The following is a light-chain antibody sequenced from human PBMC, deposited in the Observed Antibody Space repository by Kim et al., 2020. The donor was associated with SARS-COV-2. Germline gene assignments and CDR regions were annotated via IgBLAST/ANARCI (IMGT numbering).Light chain of an antibody. CDR1: QNVNSD. V-gene: IGKV3-15*01. Sequence: EIVMTQSPATLSVSPGEGATLSCRASQNVNSDLAWYQQKPGQAPSLLIYGASTRATGVPARFSGSGSGTEFTLTISSLQSEDFAIYYCQQYHNWPPFTFGQGTKLEI. J-gene: IGKJ2*01. CDR2: GAS. CDR3: QQYHNWPPFT.